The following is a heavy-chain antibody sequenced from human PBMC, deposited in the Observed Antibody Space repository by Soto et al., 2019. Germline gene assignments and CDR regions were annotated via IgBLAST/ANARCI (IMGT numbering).Heavy chain of an antibody. D-gene: IGHD2-21*02. V-gene: IGHV4-4*02. J-gene: IGHJ5*02. Sequence: KPSETLSLTCAVSGGSISSSNWWSWVRQPPGKGLEWIGEIYHSGSTNYNPSLKSRVTISVDKSKNQFSLKLSSVTAADTAVYYCARDRLLYCGGDCSGAWFDPWGQGTLVTVSS. CDR3: ARDRLLYCGGDCSGAWFDP. CDR2: IYHSGST. CDR1: GGSISSSNW.